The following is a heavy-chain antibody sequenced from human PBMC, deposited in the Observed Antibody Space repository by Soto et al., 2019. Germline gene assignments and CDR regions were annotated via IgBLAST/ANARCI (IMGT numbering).Heavy chain of an antibody. CDR2: IYSGGST. D-gene: IGHD3-3*01. V-gene: IGHV3-53*01. CDR3: ARVGGYDFWSGYHYYGMDV. CDR1: GFTVSSNY. J-gene: IGHJ6*02. Sequence: PGGSLRLSCAASGFTVSSNYMSWVRQAPGKGLEWVSVIYSGGSTYYADSVKGRFTISRDNSKNTLYLQMNSLRAEDTAVYYCARVGGYDFWSGYHYYGMDVWGQGTTATVSS.